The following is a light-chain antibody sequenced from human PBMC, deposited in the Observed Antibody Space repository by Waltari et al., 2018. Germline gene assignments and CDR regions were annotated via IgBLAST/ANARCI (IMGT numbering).Light chain of an antibody. CDR2: AAS. Sequence: DIQMTQSPSSLSASVGDRVTITCRASQSISSYLNWYQQKPGKDPKLLIYAASSLQSGVPSRFSSSGSGTDFTLTISSLQPEDFATYYCQQSYSTPRTFGQGTKLEIK. J-gene: IGKJ2*01. CDR3: QQSYSTPRT. V-gene: IGKV1-39*01. CDR1: QSISSY.